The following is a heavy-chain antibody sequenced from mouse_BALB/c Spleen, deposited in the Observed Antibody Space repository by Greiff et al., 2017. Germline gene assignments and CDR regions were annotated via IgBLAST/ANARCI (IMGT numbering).Heavy chain of an antibody. Sequence: VQLQQSAAELARPGASVKMSCKASGYTFTSYTMHWVKQRPGQGLEWIGYINPSSGYTEYNQKFKDKTTLTADKSSSTAYMQLSSLTSEDSAVYYCARFPYGNYDYWGQGTTLTVSS. CDR1: GYTFTSYT. CDR3: ARFPYGNYDY. J-gene: IGHJ2*01. CDR2: INPSSGYT. D-gene: IGHD2-1*01. V-gene: IGHV1-4*02.